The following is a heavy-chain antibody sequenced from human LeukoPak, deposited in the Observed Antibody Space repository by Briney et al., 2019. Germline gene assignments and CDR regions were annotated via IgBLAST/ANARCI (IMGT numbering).Heavy chain of an antibody. D-gene: IGHD2-2*01. CDR3: AKDRHIVVVPAAMRDYYYYGMDV. J-gene: IGHJ6*02. Sequence: GGSLRLSCAASGFTFSSYGMHWVRQAPGKGPEWVAVISYDGSNKYYADSVKGRFTISRDNSKNTLYLQMNSLRAEDTAVYYCAKDRHIVVVPAAMRDYYYYGMDVWGQGTTVTVSS. V-gene: IGHV3-30*18. CDR2: ISYDGSNK. CDR1: GFTFSSYG.